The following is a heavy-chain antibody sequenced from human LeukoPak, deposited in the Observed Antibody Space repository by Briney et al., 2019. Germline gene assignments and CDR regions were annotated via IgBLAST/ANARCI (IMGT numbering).Heavy chain of an antibody. J-gene: IGHJ4*02. V-gene: IGHV4-4*07. CDR3: ARETGTYYYDSSGYYQ. CDR2: IYTSGST. CDR1: GGSISSYY. D-gene: IGHD3-22*01. Sequence: KSSETLSLTCTVSGGSISSYYWSWIRQPAGKGLEWIGRIYTSGSTNYNPSLKSRVTISVDTSKNQFSLKRSSVTAADTAVYHCARETGTYYYDSSGYYQWGQGTLVTVSS.